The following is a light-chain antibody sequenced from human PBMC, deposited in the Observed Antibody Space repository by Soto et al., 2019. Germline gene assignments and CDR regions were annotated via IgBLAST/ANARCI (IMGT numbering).Light chain of an antibody. CDR2: AEP. CDR3: QQLKTYPLT. Sequence: DIQLTQSPSFLSASVGDTVTISCRASQGISSYLAWYQQRAGKAPKFLMYAEPTLQNGVPSRFSGSGSGTELALTISRLQPEDFATYYCQQLKTYPLTFGGGTKVDI. J-gene: IGKJ4*01. CDR1: QGISSY. V-gene: IGKV1-9*01.